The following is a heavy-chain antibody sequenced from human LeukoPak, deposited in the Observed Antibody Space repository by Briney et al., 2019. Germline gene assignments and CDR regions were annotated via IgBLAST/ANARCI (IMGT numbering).Heavy chain of an antibody. Sequence: SETLSLTCAVYGGSFSGYYWSWIRQPPGKGLEWIGEINHSGGINYNLSLKSRVAISVDTSKNQFSLKLSSVTAADTAVYYCARERNRRATLYQTPLEHWGQGTLVTVSS. CDR3: ARERNRRATLYQTPLEH. V-gene: IGHV4-34*01. CDR1: GGSFSGYY. J-gene: IGHJ4*02. D-gene: IGHD1/OR15-1a*01. CDR2: INHSGGI.